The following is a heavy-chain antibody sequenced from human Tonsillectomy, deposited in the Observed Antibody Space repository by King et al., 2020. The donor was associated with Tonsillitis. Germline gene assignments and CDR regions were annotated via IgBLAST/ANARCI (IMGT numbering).Heavy chain of an antibody. CDR2: INSDGSST. Sequence: VQLVESGGGLVQPGGSLRLSCAASGFTFSSYWMHWVRQAPGKGLVWVSRINSDGSSTSYADSVKGRFTISRDNAKNTLYLPMNSLRAEDTAVYYCARGDEYDFWSGYIGGYYYYYMDVWGKGTTVTVSS. CDR1: GFTFSSYW. V-gene: IGHV3-74*01. D-gene: IGHD3-3*01. CDR3: ARGDEYDFWSGYIGGYYYYYMDV. J-gene: IGHJ6*03.